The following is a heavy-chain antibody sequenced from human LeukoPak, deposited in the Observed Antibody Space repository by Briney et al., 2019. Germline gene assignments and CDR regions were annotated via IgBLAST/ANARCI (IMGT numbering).Heavy chain of an antibody. Sequence: GGSLRLSCAASGFTFSSYAMHWVRQAPGKGLEWVAVISYDGSNKYYADSVKGRFTISRDNSKSTLYLQMNSLRAEDTAVYYCAKRVPYSSSSVYFDNWGQGTLVTVSS. J-gene: IGHJ4*02. CDR3: AKRVPYSSSSVYFDN. CDR1: GFTFSSYA. CDR2: ISYDGSNK. V-gene: IGHV3-30*04. D-gene: IGHD6-6*01.